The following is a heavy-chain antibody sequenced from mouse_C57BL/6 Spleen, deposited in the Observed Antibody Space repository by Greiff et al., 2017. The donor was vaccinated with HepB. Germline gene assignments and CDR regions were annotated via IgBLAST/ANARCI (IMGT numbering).Heavy chain of an antibody. CDR3: ASRIYYDYGGFAY. J-gene: IGHJ3*01. Sequence: VQLKQSVAELVRPGASVKLSCTASGFNIKNTYMHWVKQRPEQGLEWIGRIDPANGNTKYAPKFQGKATITADTSSNTAYLQLSSLTSEDTAIYYCASRIYYDYGGFAYWGQGTLVTVSA. CDR2: IDPANGNT. D-gene: IGHD2-4*01. V-gene: IGHV14-3*01. CDR1: GFNIKNTY.